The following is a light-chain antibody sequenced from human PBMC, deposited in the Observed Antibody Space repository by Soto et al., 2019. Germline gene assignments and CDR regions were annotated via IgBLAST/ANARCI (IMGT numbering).Light chain of an antibody. V-gene: IGLV2-14*01. J-gene: IGLJ1*01. CDR2: EVS. CDR1: SRDLGASKY. CDR3: SSFSTSGTLVV. Sequence: QSVLPQPASVSGSPGQSITIYCTGTSRDLGASKYVSWYQQHPGKAPKLMIYEVSDRPSGVSIRFSGSKSGNTASLTISGLQTEDEAEYFCSSFSTSGTLVVFGSGTKVTV.